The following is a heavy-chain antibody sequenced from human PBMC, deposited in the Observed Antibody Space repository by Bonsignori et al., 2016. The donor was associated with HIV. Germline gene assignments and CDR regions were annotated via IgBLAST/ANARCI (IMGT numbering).Heavy chain of an antibody. V-gene: IGHV1-2*02. D-gene: IGHD4-17*01. CDR2: INPNSGGT. CDR3: ARDQTVLEY. Sequence: WVRQAPGQGLEWMGWINPNSGGTNYAQKFQGRVTMTRDTSISTAYMELSRLRSDDTAVYYCARDQTVLEYWGQGTLVTVSS. J-gene: IGHJ4*02.